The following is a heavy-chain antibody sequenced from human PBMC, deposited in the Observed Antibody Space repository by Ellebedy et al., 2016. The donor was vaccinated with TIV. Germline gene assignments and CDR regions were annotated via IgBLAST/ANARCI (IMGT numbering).Heavy chain of an antibody. CDR1: GGTFSSYA. CDR2: IIPIFGTA. Sequence: SVKVSXKASGGTFSSYAISWVRQAPGQGLEWMGGIIPIFGTANYAQKFQGRVTITRDTSASTAYMELSSLRSEDTAVYYCARVLIAVAGTLIYWGQGTLVTVSS. D-gene: IGHD6-19*01. J-gene: IGHJ4*02. CDR3: ARVLIAVAGTLIY. V-gene: IGHV1-69*05.